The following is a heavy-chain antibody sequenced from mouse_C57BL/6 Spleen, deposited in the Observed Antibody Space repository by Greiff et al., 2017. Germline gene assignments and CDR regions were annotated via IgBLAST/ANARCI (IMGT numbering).Heavy chain of an antibody. V-gene: IGHV1-85*01. J-gene: IGHJ4*01. CDR2: IYPRDGST. CDR3: ARAGSPYAIDY. CDR1: GYTFTSYD. Sequence: QVQLQQSGPELVKPGASVKLSCKASGYTFTSYDINWVKQRPGQGLEWIGWIYPRDGSTKYNEKFKGKATLTVDPSSSTAYMELHSLTSEDAAVYFCARAGSPYAIDYWGQGTSVTVSA. D-gene: IGHD1-1*01.